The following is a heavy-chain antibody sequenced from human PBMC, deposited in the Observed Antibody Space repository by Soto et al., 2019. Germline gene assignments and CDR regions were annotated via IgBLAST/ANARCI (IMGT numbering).Heavy chain of an antibody. CDR2: IIPIFGTA. D-gene: IGHD3-9*01. CDR1: GGTFSSYA. CDR3: ARVIYHILTGNYY. Sequence: ASVKVSCKASGGTFSSYAISWVRQAPGQGLEWMGGIIPIFGTANYAQKFQGRVTITADESTSTAYMELSSLRSEDTAVYYCARVIYHILTGNYYRGQGALVTVSS. J-gene: IGHJ4*02. V-gene: IGHV1-69*13.